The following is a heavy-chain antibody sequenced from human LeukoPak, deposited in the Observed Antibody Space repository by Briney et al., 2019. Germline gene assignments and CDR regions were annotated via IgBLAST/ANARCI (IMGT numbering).Heavy chain of an antibody. D-gene: IGHD3-22*01. CDR1: GGTFSSYA. CDR2: IIPIFGTA. Sequence: GSSVKVSCKASGGTFSSYAISWVRQAPGQGLEWMGRIIPIFGTADYAQKFQGSVTITTDESTSTAYMELSSLRSEDTAVYYCARDPHPYYYDSSGPLDYWGQGTLVTVSS. V-gene: IGHV1-69*05. J-gene: IGHJ4*02. CDR3: ARDPHPYYYDSSGPLDY.